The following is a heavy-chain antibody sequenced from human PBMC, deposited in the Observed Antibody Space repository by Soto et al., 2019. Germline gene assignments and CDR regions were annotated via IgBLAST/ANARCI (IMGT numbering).Heavy chain of an antibody. CDR1: GFTFSRHW. J-gene: IGHJ3*02. V-gene: IGHV3-74*01. CDR3: VRVGAGWAFDI. CDR2: ITNDGSST. Sequence: EVQLVESGGGLAQPGGSLRLSCGASGFTFSRHWMHWVRQVPGKGLVWVSRITNDGSSTSYADSVKGRFTVSRDNAKNTLYLQMSSLRAEDTAVYYCVRVGAGWAFDIWGQGTMVTVSA. D-gene: IGHD3-3*01.